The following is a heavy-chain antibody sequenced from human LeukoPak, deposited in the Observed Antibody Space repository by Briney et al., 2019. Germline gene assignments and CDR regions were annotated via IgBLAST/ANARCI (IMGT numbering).Heavy chain of an antibody. D-gene: IGHD3-10*01. J-gene: IGHJ2*01. CDR3: AREAAMVRGVIGWYFDL. Sequence: SETLSLTCTVSGGSISSSSYYWGWIRQPPGKGLEWIGSIYYSGSTYYNPSLKSRVTISVDTSKNQFSLKLSSVTAADTAVYYCAREAAMVRGVIGWYFDLWGRGTLVTVSS. CDR1: GGSISSSSYY. CDR2: IYYSGST. V-gene: IGHV4-39*07.